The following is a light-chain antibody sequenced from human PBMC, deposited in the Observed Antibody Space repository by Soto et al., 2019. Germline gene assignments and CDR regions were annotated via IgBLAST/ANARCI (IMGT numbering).Light chain of an antibody. CDR2: GAS. J-gene: IGKJ2*01. Sequence: EIVVTQSPATLSVSPGGRATLSCRASQSVNRNLAWYQQRPGQPLRLLIYGASTRATGIPARFSGSGSGAEFTLTISSLHSEDFAVYYCQQYNNWPPLTFGQGTKLVIK. V-gene: IGKV3-15*01. CDR3: QQYNNWPPLT. CDR1: QSVNRN.